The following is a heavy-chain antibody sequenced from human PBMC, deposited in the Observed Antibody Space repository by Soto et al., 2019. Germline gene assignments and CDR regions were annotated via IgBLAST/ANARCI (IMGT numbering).Heavy chain of an antibody. V-gene: IGHV3-74*01. J-gene: IGHJ4*02. CDR1: GFTFSRDW. Sequence: DVQLVESGGGLLQPGGSLRLSCATSGFTFSRDWMHWVRQAPGKGLVWVSRINSDGTRTNYADYAMGRFTISRDNAKNTLYLQMNSLRAEDTALYFCARGALGNYYQDSWGQGTPVTVSS. CDR2: INSDGTRT. CDR3: ARGALGNYYQDS. D-gene: IGHD3-10*01.